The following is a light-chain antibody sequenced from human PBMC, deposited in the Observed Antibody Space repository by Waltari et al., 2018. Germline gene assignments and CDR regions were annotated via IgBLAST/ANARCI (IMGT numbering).Light chain of an antibody. CDR3: QKYGTLPAT. V-gene: IGKV3-20*01. J-gene: IGKJ1*01. CDR1: QSVSRF. CDR2: EAS. Sequence: EIVLTPSPGTLSLPPGERATLSCRASQSVSRFLAWYQQKPGQAPRLPIYEASSRATDIPDRFSGSGSGTDFSLTISRLEPEDFAVYYCQKYGTLPATFGQGTKVEIK.